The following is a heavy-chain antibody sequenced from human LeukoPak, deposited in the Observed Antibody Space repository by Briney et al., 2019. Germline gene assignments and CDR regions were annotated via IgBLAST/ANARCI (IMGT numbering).Heavy chain of an antibody. CDR3: AKIGSRWFDP. J-gene: IGHJ5*02. D-gene: IGHD3-10*01. CDR2: ISASGGST. V-gene: IGHV3-23*01. CDR1: GFTFSSYT. Sequence: QPRGSLRLSCAASGFTFSSYTMNWVRQAPGKGLEWVSTISASGGSTYYADSVQGRFTISRDNSKNTLYLHMNSLRAEDTAVYYCAKIGSRWFDPWGQGTLVTVSS.